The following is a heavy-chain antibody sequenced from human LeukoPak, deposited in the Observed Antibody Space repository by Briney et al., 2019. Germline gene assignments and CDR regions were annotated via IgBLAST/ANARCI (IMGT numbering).Heavy chain of an antibody. Sequence: SVKVSCKASGGTFSSYAISWVRQAPGQGLEWMGRIIPIFAIANYAQKFQGRVTITADKSTSTAYMELSSLRSEDTAVYYCARAGSGDYYYHGMDVWGQGTTVTVSS. J-gene: IGHJ6*02. CDR1: GGTFSSYA. D-gene: IGHD3-10*01. CDR2: IIPIFAIA. CDR3: ARAGSGDYYYHGMDV. V-gene: IGHV1-69*04.